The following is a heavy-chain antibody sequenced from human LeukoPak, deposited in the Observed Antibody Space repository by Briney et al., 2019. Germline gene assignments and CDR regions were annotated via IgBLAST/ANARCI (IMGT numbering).Heavy chain of an antibody. CDR1: GYTFTGYY. CDR2: INPNSGGT. J-gene: IGHJ4*02. D-gene: IGHD7-27*01. V-gene: IGHV1-2*02. Sequence: ASVKVSCKASGYTFTGYYMHWVRQAPGQGLEWMGWINPNSGGTNYAQKFQGRVTMTRDTSISTAYMELSRLRSDDTAVYYCARSNWGPRGYFDYWGQGTLVTVSS. CDR3: ARSNWGPRGYFDY.